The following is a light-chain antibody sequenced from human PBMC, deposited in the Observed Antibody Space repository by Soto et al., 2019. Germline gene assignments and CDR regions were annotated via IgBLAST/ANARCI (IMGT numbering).Light chain of an antibody. CDR1: QSVSSSY. J-gene: IGKJ1*01. Sequence: EIVLTQSPGTLSLSPGERATLSCRASQSVSSSYLAWYQQKPGQAPRLLIYGASSRATGIPDRFSGSGSGTDFPLTISRLEPEDFAVYYCQQYNNWWTFGQGTRVDIK. CDR2: GAS. V-gene: IGKV3-20*01. CDR3: QQYNNWWT.